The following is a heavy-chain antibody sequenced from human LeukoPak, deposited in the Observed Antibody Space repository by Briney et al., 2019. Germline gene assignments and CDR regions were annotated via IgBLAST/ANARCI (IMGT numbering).Heavy chain of an antibody. D-gene: IGHD1-26*01. CDR1: GFTFSSYA. Sequence: GGSLRLSCAASGFTFSSYAMSWVRQAPGKGLEWVSAISGSGGSTYYADSVKGRFTISRDNSKNTLYLQMNSLRAEDTAVYYCARDRGPSGSYEAFDIWGQGTMVTVSS. CDR2: ISGSGGST. CDR3: ARDRGPSGSYEAFDI. J-gene: IGHJ3*02. V-gene: IGHV3-23*01.